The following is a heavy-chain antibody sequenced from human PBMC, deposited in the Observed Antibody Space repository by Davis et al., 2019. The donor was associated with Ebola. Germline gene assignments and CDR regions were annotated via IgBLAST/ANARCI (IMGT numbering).Heavy chain of an antibody. V-gene: IGHV1-2*02. CDR2: INPNSGGT. Sequence: ASVKVSCKASGYTFTGYYMHWVRQAPGQGLEWMGWINPNSGGTNYAQKLQGRVTMTTDTSTSTAYMELRSLTSDDTAVYYCARDLATALHYGMDVWGQGTTVTVSS. CDR1: GYTFTGYY. D-gene: IGHD1-1*01. CDR3: ARDLATALHYGMDV. J-gene: IGHJ6*02.